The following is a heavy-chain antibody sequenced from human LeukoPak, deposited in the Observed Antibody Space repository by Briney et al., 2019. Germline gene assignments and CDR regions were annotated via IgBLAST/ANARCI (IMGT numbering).Heavy chain of an antibody. CDR2: INHSGST. V-gene: IGHV4-34*01. D-gene: IGHD6-19*01. J-gene: IGHJ6*03. CDR3: GGSGWKNYYYYMDV. Sequence: ASETLSLTCAVYGGSFSGYYWSWIRQPPGKGLEWIGEINHSGSTKYNPSLKSRVTISVDTSKNQFSLKLSSVTAADTAVYYCGGSGWKNYYYYMDVWGKGTTVTISS. CDR1: GGSFSGYY.